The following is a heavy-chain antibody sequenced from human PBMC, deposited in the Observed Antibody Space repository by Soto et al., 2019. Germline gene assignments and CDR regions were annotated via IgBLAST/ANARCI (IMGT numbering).Heavy chain of an antibody. CDR2: IYYSGST. Sequence: SETLSLTCTVSGGSISSYYWSWIRQPPWKGLEWIGYIYYSGSTNYNPSLKSRVTISVDTSKNQFSLKLSSVTAADTAVYYCARDLVESGYPEYSQHWCKGILVTVST. CDR3: ARDLVESGYPEYSQH. J-gene: IGHJ1*01. CDR1: GGSISSYY. D-gene: IGHD3-22*01. V-gene: IGHV4-59*12.